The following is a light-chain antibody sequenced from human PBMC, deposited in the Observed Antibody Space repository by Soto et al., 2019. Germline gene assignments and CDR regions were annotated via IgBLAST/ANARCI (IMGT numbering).Light chain of an antibody. V-gene: IGLV2-14*01. CDR2: MVS. CDR1: GXDVGNYNY. CDR3: TSPTPGRSYV. Sequence: QSVLAQPASVSGSPGQSITIFCTGTGXDVGNYNYVSWYQQYPGRVPKLLIYMVSNRPSGVSNRFSGSKSGNTASLTISGLQAEHEPDYFCTSPTPGRSYVFGNGTKVPVL. J-gene: IGLJ1*01.